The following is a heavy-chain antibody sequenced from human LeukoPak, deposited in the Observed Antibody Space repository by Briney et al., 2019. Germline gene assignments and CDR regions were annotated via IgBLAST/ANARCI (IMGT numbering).Heavy chain of an antibody. J-gene: IGHJ4*02. CDR2: ISGSGDST. CDR1: GFTFSSYV. CDR3: TRDHITSWQIDF. V-gene: IGHV3-23*01. D-gene: IGHD2-2*01. Sequence: GGSLRLSCAASGFTFSSYVMSWVRQAPGKGLEWVSGISGSGDSTYYAESVKGRFTISRDNSKNTLYLQMNSLRAEDTAVYYCTRDHITSWQIDFWGQGTMVTVSS.